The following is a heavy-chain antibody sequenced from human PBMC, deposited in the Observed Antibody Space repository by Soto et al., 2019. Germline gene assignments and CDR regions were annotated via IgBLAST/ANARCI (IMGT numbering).Heavy chain of an antibody. CDR2: ISAYNGNT. V-gene: IGHV1-18*01. Sequence: ASVKVSCKASGYTFTSYGISWVRQAPGQGLEWMGWISAYNGNTKYAQKLQGRVTMTTDTSTSTAYMELRSLRSDDTAVYYCARDRTPFLRYIFTSNMDVWGQGNTVAVYS. CDR1: GYTFTSYG. D-gene: IGHD3-9*01. J-gene: IGHJ6*02. CDR3: ARDRTPFLRYIFTSNMDV.